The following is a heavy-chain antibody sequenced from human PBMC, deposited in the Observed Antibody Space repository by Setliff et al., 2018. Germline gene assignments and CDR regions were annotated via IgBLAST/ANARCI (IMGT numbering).Heavy chain of an antibody. J-gene: IGHJ3*02. CDR1: GGSISSGGYY. Sequence: SETLSLTCTVSGGSISSGGYYWSWIRQHPGKGLEWIGYIYYSGSTYYNPSLKSRVTISVDTSKNQFSPKLSSVTAADTAVYYCARVALVVVIRNAFDIWGQGTMVTVS. V-gene: IGHV4-31*03. CDR2: IYYSGST. D-gene: IGHD2-21*01. CDR3: ARVALVVVIRNAFDI.